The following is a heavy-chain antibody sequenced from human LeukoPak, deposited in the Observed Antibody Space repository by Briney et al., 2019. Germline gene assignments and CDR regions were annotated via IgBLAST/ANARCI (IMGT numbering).Heavy chain of an antibody. Sequence: PGGSLRLSCAASGFTFSSYWMSWVRQAPGKGLEWVANIKQDGSGKYYVDSVKGRFTISRDNAKNSLYLQMNSLRAADTAVYYCARVYHSSSGRAIDYWGQGILVTVSS. J-gene: IGHJ4*02. CDR3: ARVYHSSSGRAIDY. CDR2: IKQDGSGK. V-gene: IGHV3-7*01. CDR1: GFTFSSYW. D-gene: IGHD6-6*01.